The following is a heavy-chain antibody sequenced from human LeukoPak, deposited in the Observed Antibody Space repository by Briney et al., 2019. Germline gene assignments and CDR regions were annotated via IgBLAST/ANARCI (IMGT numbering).Heavy chain of an antibody. J-gene: IGHJ4*02. V-gene: IGHV5-51*01. Sequence: GESLKISCKGSGYRFTSYWIGWVRQMPGKGLEWMGIIYPGDSDTRYSPSFQGQVAISADKSITTAYLQWSSLKASDTAMYYCARHMGVWVFDYWGQGTLVTVSS. D-gene: IGHD2-8*01. CDR2: IYPGDSDT. CDR1: GYRFTSYW. CDR3: ARHMGVWVFDY.